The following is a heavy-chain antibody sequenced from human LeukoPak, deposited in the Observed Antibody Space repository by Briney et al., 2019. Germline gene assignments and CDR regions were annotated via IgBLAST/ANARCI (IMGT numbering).Heavy chain of an antibody. D-gene: IGHD2-15*01. Sequence: PSETLSLTCTVSGGSISSGGYYWSWIRQHPGKGLEWIGYIYYSGSTYYNPSLKSRVTISVDTSKNQFSLKLSSVTAADTAVYYCAREVKYCSGGSCYEGNWYFDLWGRGTLVTVSS. CDR1: GGSISSGGYY. J-gene: IGHJ2*01. V-gene: IGHV4-31*03. CDR3: AREVKYCSGGSCYEGNWYFDL. CDR2: IYYSGST.